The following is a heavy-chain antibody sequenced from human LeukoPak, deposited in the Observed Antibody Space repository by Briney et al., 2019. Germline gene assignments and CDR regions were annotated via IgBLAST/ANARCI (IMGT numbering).Heavy chain of an antibody. J-gene: IGHJ4*02. CDR2: ISSSSSTI. CDR3: ARSLIIVSSRESYYFDY. D-gene: IGHD2-21*01. Sequence: GGSLRLSCAASGFTFSSDSMNWVRQAPGRGLEWVSYISSSSSTIYYADSVKGRFTISRDNAKNSLYLQMNSLRAEDTAVYYCARSLIIVSSRESYYFDYWGQGTLVTVSS. CDR1: GFTFSSDS. V-gene: IGHV3-48*01.